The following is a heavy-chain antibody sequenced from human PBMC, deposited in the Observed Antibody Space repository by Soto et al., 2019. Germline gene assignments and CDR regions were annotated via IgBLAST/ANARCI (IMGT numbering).Heavy chain of an antibody. Sequence: QVHLVQSGAEVKKPGASVKVSCKASGYTFTSYGITWVRQAPGQGLEWMGWISPHNGNTDYAQKLQGRVIVTRDTSTSAACMELRILRSDDTAVYSCARGRYGDYWGQGALVTASS. D-gene: IGHD1-1*01. V-gene: IGHV1-18*01. CDR1: GYTFTSYG. J-gene: IGHJ4*02. CDR2: ISPHNGNT. CDR3: ARGRYGDY.